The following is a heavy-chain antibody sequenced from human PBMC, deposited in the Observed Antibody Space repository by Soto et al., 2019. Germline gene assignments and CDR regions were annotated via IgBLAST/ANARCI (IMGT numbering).Heavy chain of an antibody. CDR1: GVTFSSYG. J-gene: IGHJ6*02. V-gene: IGHV3-30*18. CDR3: AKDRIPITIFGVVTTAYYYYYGTHA. Sequence: GGSLRLSCAASGVTFSSYGMHWVRQAPGKGLEWVAVISYDGSNKYYADSVKGRFTISRDNSKNTLYLQMNSLRAEDTAVYYCAKDRIPITIFGVVTTAYYYYYGTHALRHAPPVTV. D-gene: IGHD3-3*01. CDR2: ISYDGSNK.